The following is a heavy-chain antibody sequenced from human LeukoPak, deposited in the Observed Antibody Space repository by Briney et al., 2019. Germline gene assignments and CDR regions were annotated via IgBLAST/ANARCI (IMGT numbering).Heavy chain of an antibody. Sequence: GASVKVSCKASGYTFTSYAMHWVRQAPGQRLEWMGWINAGNGNTKYSQKFQGRVTITRDTSASTAYMELSSLRSEDTAVYYCARARITIFGVVAFDYWGQGTLVTVSS. CDR3: ARARITIFGVVAFDY. J-gene: IGHJ4*02. CDR2: INAGNGNT. D-gene: IGHD3-3*01. V-gene: IGHV1-3*01. CDR1: GYTFTSYA.